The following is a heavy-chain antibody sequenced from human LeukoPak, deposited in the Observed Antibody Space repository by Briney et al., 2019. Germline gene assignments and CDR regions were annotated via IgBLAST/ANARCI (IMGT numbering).Heavy chain of an antibody. Sequence: QSGGSLRLSCAASGFTFDDYAMYWVRQAPGKGLEWVSGISWNSGSIGCADSVKGRFTISRDNARNSLYLQMNSLRSEDTAFYYCAKTQGAMIVAYAMDVWGQGTTVTVSS. V-gene: IGHV3-9*01. CDR2: ISWNSGSI. J-gene: IGHJ6*02. CDR3: AKTQGAMIVAYAMDV. CDR1: GFTFDDYA. D-gene: IGHD3-22*01.